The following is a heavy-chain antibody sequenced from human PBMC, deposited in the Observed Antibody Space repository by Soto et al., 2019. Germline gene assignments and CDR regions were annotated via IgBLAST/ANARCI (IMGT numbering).Heavy chain of an antibody. CDR1: GGSISSGDYY. V-gene: IGHV4-30-4*01. D-gene: IGHD3-3*01. Sequence: PSETLSLTCTVSGGSISSGDYYWSWIRQPPGKGLEWIGYIYYSGSTYYNPSLKSRVTISVDTSKNQFSLKLSSVTAADTAVYYCARDRPRAYDFWSGYRDYYYGMDVWGQGTTVT. J-gene: IGHJ6*02. CDR2: IYYSGST. CDR3: ARDRPRAYDFWSGYRDYYYGMDV.